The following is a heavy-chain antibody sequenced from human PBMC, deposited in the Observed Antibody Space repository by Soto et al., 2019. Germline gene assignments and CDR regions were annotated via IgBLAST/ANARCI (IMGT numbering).Heavy chain of an antibody. Sequence: QVQLQESGPGLVKPSQTLSLTCTVSGGSISSGGYYWSWIRQHPGKGLEWIGYIYYSGSTYYDPFPKGRITLSVVTSKNQFCRKLSSVTAADTAVYYCGRATSITMILPGYVDPWGRGTLVTVSS. J-gene: IGHJ2*01. D-gene: IGHD3-22*01. V-gene: IGHV4-31*03. CDR3: GRATSITMILPGYVDP. CDR2: IYYSGST. CDR1: GGSISSGGYY.